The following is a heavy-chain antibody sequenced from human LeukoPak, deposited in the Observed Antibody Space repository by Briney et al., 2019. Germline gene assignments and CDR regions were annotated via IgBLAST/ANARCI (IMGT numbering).Heavy chain of an antibody. CDR1: GFTFSTYW. D-gene: IGHD2-21*02. Sequence: GGSLGLSCAASGFTFSTYWMSWVRQAPGKGLEWVANIKQDGSEKYYVDSVKGRFTISRDNAKNSLYLHMNSLRAEDTALYYCAKSLGIVVVTANFDSWGQGTLVSVSS. V-gene: IGHV3-7*03. J-gene: IGHJ4*02. CDR2: IKQDGSEK. CDR3: AKSLGIVVVTANFDS.